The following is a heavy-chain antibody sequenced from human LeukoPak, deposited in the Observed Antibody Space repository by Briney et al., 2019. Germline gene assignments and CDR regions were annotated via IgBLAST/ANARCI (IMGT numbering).Heavy chain of an antibody. J-gene: IGHJ3*02. V-gene: IGHV1-46*01. CDR3: ATGEYAFDI. Sequence: QKFQGRVTMTRDTSTSTVYMELSSLRSEDTAVYYCATGEYAFDIWSQGTMVTVSS.